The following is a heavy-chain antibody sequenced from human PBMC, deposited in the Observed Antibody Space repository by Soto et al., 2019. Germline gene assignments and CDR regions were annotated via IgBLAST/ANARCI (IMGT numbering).Heavy chain of an antibody. CDR2: IYWDDAK. D-gene: IGHD3-16*01. J-gene: IGHJ4*02. CDR3: ARLTDPYIMVDF. CDR1: GFSLSTREVG. V-gene: IGHV2-5*02. Sequence: SGPTLVKPTQTLSLTCSFSGFSLSTREVGVGWIRQPPGKALELLGIIYWDDAKRYSPLLNKRLTITKDTYKNQVVLTMTNMDTVDTGTDYCARLTDPYIMVDFWGQGTQVTVSS.